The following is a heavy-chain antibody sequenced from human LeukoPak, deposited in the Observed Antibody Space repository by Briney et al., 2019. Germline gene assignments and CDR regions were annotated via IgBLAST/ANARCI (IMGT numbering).Heavy chain of an antibody. D-gene: IGHD2-21*01. CDR1: GYTFTSYD. J-gene: IGHJ5*02. CDR3: ARGRAYCGGDCLLGWFDP. CDR2: MNPNSGNT. V-gene: IGHV1-8*01. Sequence: ASVKVSCKASGYTFTSYDINWVRQATGQGLEWMGWMNPNSGNTGYAQRFQGRVTITRNTSISTAYMELSSLRSEDTAVYYCARGRAYCGGDCLLGWFDPWGQGTLVTVSS.